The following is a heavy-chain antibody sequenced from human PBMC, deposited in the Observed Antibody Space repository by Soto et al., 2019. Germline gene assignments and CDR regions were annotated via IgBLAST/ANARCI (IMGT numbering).Heavy chain of an antibody. V-gene: IGHV1-3*01. Sequence: ASVKVSCKASGYTFTSYAMHWVRQAPGQRLELMGWINAGNGNTKYSQKFQGRVTITRDTSASTAYMELSSLRSEDTAVYYCASSYSNYALIDYYYYGMDVWGQGTTVTVSS. J-gene: IGHJ6*02. CDR1: GYTFTSYA. CDR2: INAGNGNT. CDR3: ASSYSNYALIDYYYYGMDV. D-gene: IGHD4-4*01.